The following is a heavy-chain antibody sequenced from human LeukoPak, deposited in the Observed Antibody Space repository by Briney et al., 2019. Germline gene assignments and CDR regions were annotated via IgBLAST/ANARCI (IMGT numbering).Heavy chain of an antibody. CDR1: GFTFSSYE. D-gene: IGHD6-19*01. V-gene: IGHV3-48*03. CDR2: ISSSGSTI. J-gene: IGHJ4*02. Sequence: PGGSLRLSCAASGFTFSSYEMNWVRQAPGKGLEWVSYISSSGSTIYYADSVKGRFTISRDNAKNSLYLQMNSLRAEDTAVYYYARDGYSSGWYDYWGQGTLVTVSS. CDR3: ARDGYSSGWYDY.